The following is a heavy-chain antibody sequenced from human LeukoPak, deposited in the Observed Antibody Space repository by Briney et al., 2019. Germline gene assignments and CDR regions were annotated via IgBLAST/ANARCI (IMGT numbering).Heavy chain of an antibody. V-gene: IGHV3-23*01. Sequence: PGGSLRLSCAVSGFTFSSCAMSWVRQAPGKGLEWVSAISASGGTTYYADSVKGRFTISRDNSKNTLYLQMNSLRAEDTAVYYCAKGDSGSYSEYHFDYWGQGTLVTVS. J-gene: IGHJ4*02. D-gene: IGHD1-26*01. CDR1: GFTFSSCA. CDR3: AKGDSGSYSEYHFDY. CDR2: ISASGGTT.